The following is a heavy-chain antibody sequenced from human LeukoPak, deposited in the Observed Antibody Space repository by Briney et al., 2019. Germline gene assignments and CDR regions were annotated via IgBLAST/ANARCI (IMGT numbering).Heavy chain of an antibody. CDR1: GGSLSGYY. CDR2: INHSGST. J-gene: IGHJ6*02. D-gene: IGHD6-13*01. V-gene: IGHV4-34*01. Sequence: PSETLSLTCAVYGGSLSGYYWSWIRQPPGKGLEWIGEINHSGSTNYNPSLKSRVTISVDTSKNQFSLKLSSVTAADTAVYYCARETTSSWYDLYYYYGMDVWGQGTTVTVSS. CDR3: ARETTSSWYDLYYYYGMDV.